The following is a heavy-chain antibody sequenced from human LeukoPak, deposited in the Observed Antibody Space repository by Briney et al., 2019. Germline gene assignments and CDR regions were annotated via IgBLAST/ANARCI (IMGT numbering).Heavy chain of an antibody. V-gene: IGHV4-59*08. Sequence: PSETLSLTCTVSGDSISNYYWSWIRQPPGKGLEWIGYISYSRSTNYNPSLKSRVTISVDTSKNQFSLRLSSVTAADTAVYYCARYYCGGACYYFSDWGQGTLVTVSS. D-gene: IGHD2-21*02. J-gene: IGHJ4*02. CDR2: ISYSRST. CDR3: ARYYCGGACYYFSD. CDR1: GDSISNYY.